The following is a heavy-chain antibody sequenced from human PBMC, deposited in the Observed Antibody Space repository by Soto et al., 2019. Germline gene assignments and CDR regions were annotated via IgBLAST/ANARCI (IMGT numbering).Heavy chain of an antibody. V-gene: IGHV1-46*01. CDR3: ARRYSSSFDY. CDR2: INPSGGST. J-gene: IGHJ4*02. D-gene: IGHD6-13*01. CDR1: GYTFTSYY. Sequence: ASVKVSCKASGYTFTSYYMHWVRQAPGQGLEWMGIINPSGGSTSYAQKFQGRVTMTRDTSTSTVYMELSSVTAADTAVYYCARRYSSSFDYWGQGTLVTVSS.